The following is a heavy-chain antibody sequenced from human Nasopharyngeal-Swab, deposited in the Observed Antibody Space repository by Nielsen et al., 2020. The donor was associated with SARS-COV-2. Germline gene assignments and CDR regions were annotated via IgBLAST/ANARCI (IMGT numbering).Heavy chain of an antibody. D-gene: IGHD5-24*01. CDR2: ISRNSGDA. V-gene: IGHV3-23*01. Sequence: GESLKISCGASGFTFSSYTMSWVRQAPGKGMEWVSGISRNSGDAYYSDSVRGRFTISRDNSKNTLYLQMNSLRAEDMAVYFCAKETAPIGTPLFDYWGQGTLVTVSS. CDR3: AKETAPIGTPLFDY. J-gene: IGHJ4*02. CDR1: GFTFSSYT.